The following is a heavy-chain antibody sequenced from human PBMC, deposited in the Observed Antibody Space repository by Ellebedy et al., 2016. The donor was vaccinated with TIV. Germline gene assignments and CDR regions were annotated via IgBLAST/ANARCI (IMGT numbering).Heavy chain of an antibody. CDR1: GYTFTSYG. J-gene: IGHJ6*03. Sequence: SVKVSXKASGYTFTSYGISWVRQAPGQGLKWMGGIIPIFGTANYAQKFQGRVTITADESTSTAYMELSSLRSEDTAVYYCARDSTLFMVRGVIITSEYYYYMDVWGKGTTVTVSS. D-gene: IGHD3-10*01. CDR3: ARDSTLFMVRGVIITSEYYYYMDV. V-gene: IGHV1-69*13. CDR2: IIPIFGTA.